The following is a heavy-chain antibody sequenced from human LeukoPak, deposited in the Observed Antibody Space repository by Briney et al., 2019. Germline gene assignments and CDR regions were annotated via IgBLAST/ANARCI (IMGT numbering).Heavy chain of an antibody. CDR1: GFTFSSYS. Sequence: PGGSLRLSCAASGFTFSSYSMNWVRQAPGKGLEWVSYISRSRSTIYYADSVKGRFTISRDNAKNSLYLQMNSLRAEDTAVYYCARDFSSGWYPNFDYWGQGTLVTVSS. V-gene: IGHV3-48*01. J-gene: IGHJ4*02. D-gene: IGHD6-19*01. CDR3: ARDFSSGWYPNFDY. CDR2: ISRSRSTI.